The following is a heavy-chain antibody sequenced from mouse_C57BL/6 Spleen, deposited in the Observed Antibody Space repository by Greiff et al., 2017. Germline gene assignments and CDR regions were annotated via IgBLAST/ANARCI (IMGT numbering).Heavy chain of an antibody. D-gene: IGHD2-1*01. CDR2: INPNNGGT. J-gene: IGHJ4*01. CDR1: GYTFTDYN. V-gene: IGHV1-22*01. Sequence: VQLQQSGPELVKPGASVKMSCKASGYTFTDYNMHWVKQSHGKSLEWIGYINPNNGGTSYNQKFKGKATLTVNKSSSTAYMELRSLTSEDSAVYYCAIYYGNYDYAMDYWGQGTSVTVSS. CDR3: AIYYGNYDYAMDY.